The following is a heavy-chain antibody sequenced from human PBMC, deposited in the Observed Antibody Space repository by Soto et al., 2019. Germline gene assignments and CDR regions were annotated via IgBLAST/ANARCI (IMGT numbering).Heavy chain of an antibody. V-gene: IGHV1-18*01. CDR1: GYPFSSYG. J-gene: IGHJ6*03. CDR3: ARAVVVSAPYYYMDV. Sequence: ASVKVSCKASGYPFSSYGVSWVRQAPGQGLEWMGCISGFNGNTKYAQKFQGRVTMTTDTSTSTAYMGLSSLSSDDTAVYYCARAVVVSAPYYYMDVWGTGTTVTVSS. CDR2: ISGFNGNT. D-gene: IGHD2-15*01.